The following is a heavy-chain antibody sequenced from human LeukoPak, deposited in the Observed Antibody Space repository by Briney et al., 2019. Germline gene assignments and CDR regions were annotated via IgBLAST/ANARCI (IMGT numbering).Heavy chain of an antibody. V-gene: IGHV2-70*04. CDR3: AARISYCGGDCSNFDY. J-gene: IGHJ4*02. CDR2: IDWDDDK. D-gene: IGHD2-21*02. Sequence: SGPTLVNPTQTLTLTCTFSGFSLSTSGMRVSWIRQPPGKALEWLARIDWDDDKFYSTSLKTRLTISKGTSKNQVVLTMTNMDPVDTATYYCAARISYCGGDCSNFDYWGQGTLVTVSS. CDR1: GFSLSTSGMR.